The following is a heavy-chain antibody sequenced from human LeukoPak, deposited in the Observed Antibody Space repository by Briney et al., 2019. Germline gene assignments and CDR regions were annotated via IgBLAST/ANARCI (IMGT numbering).Heavy chain of an antibody. J-gene: IGHJ4*02. CDR2: IYSGGST. V-gene: IGHV3-66*01. CDR3: ARDLAGYNSFDY. Sequence: PGGSLRLSCAASGFTVSSNYMSWVRQAPGKGLEWVSSIYSGGSTYYTDSVKGRFTISRDNSKNTLYLQMNSLRAEDTAVYYCARDLAGYNSFDYWGQAALVTVSS. CDR1: GFTVSSNY. D-gene: IGHD5-24*01.